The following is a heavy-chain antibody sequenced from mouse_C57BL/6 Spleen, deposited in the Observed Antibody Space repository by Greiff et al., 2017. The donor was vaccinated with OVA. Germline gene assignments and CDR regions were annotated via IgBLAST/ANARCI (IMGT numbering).Heavy chain of an antibody. CDR1: GYTFTDYE. D-gene: IGHD3-3*01. CDR3: TSRGFSYAMDY. J-gene: IGHJ4*01. V-gene: IGHV1-15*01. Sequence: VKLMESGAELVRPGASVTLSCKASGYTFTDYEMHWVKQTPVHGLEWIGAIDPETGGTAYNQKFKGKAILTADKSSSTAYMELRSLTSEDSAVYYCTSRGFSYAMDYWGQGTSVTVSS. CDR2: IDPETGGT.